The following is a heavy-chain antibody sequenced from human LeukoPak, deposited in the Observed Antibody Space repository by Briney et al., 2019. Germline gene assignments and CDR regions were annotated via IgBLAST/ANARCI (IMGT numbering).Heavy chain of an antibody. D-gene: IGHD5-12*01. Sequence: PGRSLRLSCAASGFTFSSYGMHWVRQAPGKGPEWVAVISYDGSNKYYADSVKGRFTISRDNSKNTLYLQMNSLRAEDTAVYYCAKGGYDQQTYYYYYGMDVWGKGTTVTVSS. J-gene: IGHJ6*04. CDR2: ISYDGSNK. V-gene: IGHV3-30*18. CDR3: AKGGYDQQTYYYYYGMDV. CDR1: GFTFSSYG.